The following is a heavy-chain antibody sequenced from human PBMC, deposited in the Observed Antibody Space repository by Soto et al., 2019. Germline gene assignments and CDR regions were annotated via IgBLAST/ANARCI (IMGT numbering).Heavy chain of an antibody. J-gene: IGHJ5*02. Sequence: GGSLRLSCAASGFTFSSYAMSWVRQAPGRGLEWVSAISGSGGSTYYADSVKGRFTISRDNSKNTLYLQMNSLRAEDTAVYYCAKLRYFDWLTLGNWFDPWGQGTLVTVSS. CDR2: ISGSGGST. CDR1: GFTFSSYA. V-gene: IGHV3-23*01. CDR3: AKLRYFDWLTLGNWFDP. D-gene: IGHD3-9*01.